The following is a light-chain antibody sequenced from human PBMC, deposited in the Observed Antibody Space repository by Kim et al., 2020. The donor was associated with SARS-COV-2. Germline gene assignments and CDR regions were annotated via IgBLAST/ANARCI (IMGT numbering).Light chain of an antibody. Sequence: VTISRTGSSSNTGADYDVHWYQQLPGTAPKLLIYGNSKRPSRVPDRFSGSKSGTSASLAITGLQAEDEADYYCQSYDSSLSGSRVFGGGTQLTVL. CDR2: GNS. J-gene: IGLJ2*01. V-gene: IGLV1-40*01. CDR3: QSYDSSLSGSRV. CDR1: SSNTGADYD.